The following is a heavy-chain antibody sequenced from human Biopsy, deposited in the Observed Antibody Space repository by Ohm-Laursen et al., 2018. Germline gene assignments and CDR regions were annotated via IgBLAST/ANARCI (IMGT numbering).Heavy chain of an antibody. CDR3: AKNYDPLYYDTSGLFDY. Sequence: SVKVSCNVSGYTFTEYYINWVRQAPGQGLEWMGIINPRSGNTGYSQKFQVRVTMTTDTSTSTVYMELSSLSSEDTAVYYCAKNYDPLYYDTSGLFDYWGQGTLVTVSS. J-gene: IGHJ4*02. D-gene: IGHD3-22*01. V-gene: IGHV1-46*01. CDR1: GYTFTEYY. CDR2: INPRSGNT.